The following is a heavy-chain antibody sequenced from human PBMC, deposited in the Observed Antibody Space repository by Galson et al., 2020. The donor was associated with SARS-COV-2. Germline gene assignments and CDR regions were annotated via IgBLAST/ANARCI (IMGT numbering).Heavy chain of an antibody. Sequence: GESLKISCAASGFTFSSYSMNWVRQAPGKGLEWVSYISSSSSTIYYADSVKGRFTISRDNAKNSLYLQMNSLRDEDTAVYYCARDSSGWYSALVGPDAFDIWGQGTMVTVSS. J-gene: IGHJ3*02. CDR3: ARDSSGWYSALVGPDAFDI. CDR1: GFTFSSYS. CDR2: ISSSSSTI. D-gene: IGHD6-19*01. V-gene: IGHV3-48*02.